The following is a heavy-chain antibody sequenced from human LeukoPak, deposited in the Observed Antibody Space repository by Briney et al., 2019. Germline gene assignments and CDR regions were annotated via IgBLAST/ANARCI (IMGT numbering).Heavy chain of an antibody. V-gene: IGHV4-59*01. CDR3: ARVVPVVVVVAATRWFDP. CDR2: IYYSGST. D-gene: IGHD2-15*01. Sequence: SETLSLTCTVSGGSIGSYYWSWIRQPPGKGLEWIGYIYYSGSTNYNPSLKSRVTISVDTSKNQSSLKLSSVTAADTAVYYCARVVPVVVVVAATRWFDPWGQGTLVTVSS. J-gene: IGHJ5*02. CDR1: GGSIGSYY.